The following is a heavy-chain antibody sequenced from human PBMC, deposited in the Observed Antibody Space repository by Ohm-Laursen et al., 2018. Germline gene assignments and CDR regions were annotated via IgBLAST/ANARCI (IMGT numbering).Heavy chain of an antibody. Sequence: GSLRLSCTASGFTFSNYAMSWVCQAPRKGLEWVSIISDSGGTTYYADSVKGRFTVSRDNSKNTLYLQMNSLRAEDTAVYYCARDKYSKYYYYYGLGVWGQGTTVTVSS. D-gene: IGHD4-11*01. CDR1: GFTFSNYA. V-gene: IGHV3-23*01. CDR3: ARDKYSKYYYYYGLGV. CDR2: ISDSGGTT. J-gene: IGHJ6*02.